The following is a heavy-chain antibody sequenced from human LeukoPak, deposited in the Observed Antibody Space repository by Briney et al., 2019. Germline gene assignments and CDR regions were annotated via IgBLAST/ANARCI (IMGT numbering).Heavy chain of an antibody. V-gene: IGHV3-74*01. CDR1: GFTFSTSW. CDR2: INSDWSST. Sequence: GGSLRLSCAASGFTFSTSWMHWVRQAPGKGLVWVSRINSDWSSTSYADSVKGRFTISRDNAKNTLYLQMNSLRAEDTAVYYCARVGPGVLAAFDIWGQGTMVTVSS. CDR3: ARVGPGVLAAFDI. J-gene: IGHJ3*02. D-gene: IGHD1-14*01.